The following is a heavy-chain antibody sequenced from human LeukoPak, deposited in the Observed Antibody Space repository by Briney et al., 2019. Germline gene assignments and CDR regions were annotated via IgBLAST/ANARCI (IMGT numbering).Heavy chain of an antibody. CDR3: ARDKAYYYDSSGYSPFFY. J-gene: IGHJ4*02. CDR1: GYTFTGYY. CDR2: IDPNTGDS. V-gene: IGHV1-2*02. Sequence: GASVKVSCKASGYTFTGYYMHWVRQAPGQGLEWMGWIDPNTGDSNYVQKFQGRVTMTRDTSISTAYMELRSLRSDDTAVYYCARDKAYYYDSSGYSPFFYWGQGTLVTVSS. D-gene: IGHD3-22*01.